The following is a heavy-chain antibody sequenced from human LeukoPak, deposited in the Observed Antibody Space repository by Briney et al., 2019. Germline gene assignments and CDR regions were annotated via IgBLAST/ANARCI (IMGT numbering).Heavy chain of an antibody. Sequence: GGSLRLSCAPSGFTFSIYWMSWVRQAPGRGLEWVANINQDGSEKYYVDSVMGRFTISRDNDKNSLYLQMNSLRAEDTALYYCARAVSTGTVDYWGQGTLVTVSS. J-gene: IGHJ4*02. D-gene: IGHD6-13*01. CDR3: ARAVSTGTVDY. V-gene: IGHV3-7*01. CDR1: GFTFSIYW. CDR2: INQDGSEK.